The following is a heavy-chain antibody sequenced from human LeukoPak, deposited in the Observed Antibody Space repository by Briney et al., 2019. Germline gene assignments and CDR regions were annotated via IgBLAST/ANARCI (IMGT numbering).Heavy chain of an antibody. CDR2: IYSGGST. J-gene: IGHJ6*02. Sequence: PGGSLRLSCAASGFTVSSNYMSWVRQAPGKGLEWVSVIYSGGSTYYADSVKGRFTISRDNSKNTLYLQMNSLRAEVTAVYYCARDDILTGYYSGPPGYYYYGMDVWGQGTTVTVSS. CDR3: ARDDILTGYYSGPPGYYYYGMDV. V-gene: IGHV3-53*01. D-gene: IGHD3-9*01. CDR1: GFTVSSNY.